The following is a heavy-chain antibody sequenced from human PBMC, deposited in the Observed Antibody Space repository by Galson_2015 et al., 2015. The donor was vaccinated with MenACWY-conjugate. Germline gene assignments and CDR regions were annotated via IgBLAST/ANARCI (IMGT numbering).Heavy chain of an antibody. J-gene: IGHJ3*02. CDR3: ARQASILTGYPNDAFDI. Sequence: SVKVSCKASGYTFTSYGISWVRQAPGQGLEWMGWISAYNGNTNYAQKLQGRVTMTTDTSTSTAYMELRSPRSDDTAVYYCARQASILTGYPNDAFDIWGQGAMVTVSS. V-gene: IGHV1-18*01. CDR2: ISAYNGNT. CDR1: GYTFTSYG. D-gene: IGHD3-9*01.